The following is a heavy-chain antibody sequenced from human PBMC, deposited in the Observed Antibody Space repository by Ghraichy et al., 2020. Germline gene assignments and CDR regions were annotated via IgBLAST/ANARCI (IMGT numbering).Heavy chain of an antibody. D-gene: IGHD4-11*01. Sequence: LSLTCAASGFTFSSYAMSWVRQAPGKGLEWVSAISGSGGSTYYADSVKGRFTISRDNSKNTLYLQTNSLRAEDTAVYYCAKAPSTVTTSGGFDYWGQGTLVTVSS. CDR1: GFTFSSYA. V-gene: IGHV3-23*01. CDR2: ISGSGGST. CDR3: AKAPSTVTTSGGFDY. J-gene: IGHJ4*02.